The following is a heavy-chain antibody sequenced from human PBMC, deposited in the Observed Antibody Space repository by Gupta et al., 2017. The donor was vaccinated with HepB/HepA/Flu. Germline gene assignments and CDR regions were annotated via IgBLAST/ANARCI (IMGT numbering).Heavy chain of an antibody. Sequence: EVQVLVSWGGLVRPGGALCFCCQASRFHFWNYAMSRLCQAAGKGLEWVSTISDSVSGTKTYYADSVRGRLTTTRDDSKNKLYLHMISLRVEDTALYFCAKPAEWGTCTHDCFVASWGQGTQVTVSS. D-gene: IGHD1-26*01. CDR3: AKPAEWGTCTHDCFVAS. J-gene: IGHJ4*02. V-gene: IGHV3-23*01. CDR1: RFHFWNYA. CDR2: ISDSVSGTKT.